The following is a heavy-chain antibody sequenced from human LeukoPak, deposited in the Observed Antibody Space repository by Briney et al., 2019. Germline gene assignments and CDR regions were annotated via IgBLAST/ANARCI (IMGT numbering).Heavy chain of an antibody. CDR1: GGSISSSNW. D-gene: IGHD3-10*01. V-gene: IGHV4-4*02. Sequence: PSGTLSLTCAVSGGSISSSNWWSWVRQPPGKGLEWIGEIYHSGSTNYNPSLKSRVTISVDKSKNQFSLKLSSVTAADTAVYYCARENHVLLWFGNSFGGMDVWGKGTTVTVSS. J-gene: IGHJ6*04. CDR3: ARENHVLLWFGNSFGGMDV. CDR2: IYHSGST.